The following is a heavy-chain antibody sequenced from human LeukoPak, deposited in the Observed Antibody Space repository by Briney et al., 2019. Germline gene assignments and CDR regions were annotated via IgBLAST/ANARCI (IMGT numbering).Heavy chain of an antibody. CDR2: ISGSGGST. CDR3: ANTRDYGDPFDFDY. Sequence: GGSLRLSCAASGFTFSSYAMSWVRQAPGKGLEWVSAISGSGGSTYYADSVKGRFTISRDNSKNTLYQQMNSLRAEDTAVYYCANTRDYGDPFDFDYWGQGTLVTVSS. V-gene: IGHV3-23*01. D-gene: IGHD4-17*01. J-gene: IGHJ4*02. CDR1: GFTFSSYA.